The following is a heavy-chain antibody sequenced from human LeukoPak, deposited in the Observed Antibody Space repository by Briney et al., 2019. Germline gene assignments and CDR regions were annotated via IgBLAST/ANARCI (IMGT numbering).Heavy chain of an antibody. Sequence: GGSLRPSCAASGFTFSSYAMSWVRQAPGKGLEWVSAISGSGGSTYYADSVKGRFTISRDNSKNTLYLQMNSLRAEDTAVYYCAKDSRPYSSSSLPFDYWGQGTLVTVSS. D-gene: IGHD6-6*01. CDR2: ISGSGGST. V-gene: IGHV3-23*01. J-gene: IGHJ4*02. CDR1: GFTFSSYA. CDR3: AKDSRPYSSSSLPFDY.